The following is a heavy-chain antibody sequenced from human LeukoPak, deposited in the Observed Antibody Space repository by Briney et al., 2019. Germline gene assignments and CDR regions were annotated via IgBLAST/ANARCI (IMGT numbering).Heavy chain of an antibody. D-gene: IGHD3-10*01. CDR2: INHSGST. J-gene: IGHJ6*04. Sequence: PSETLSLTCAVYGGSFSGYYWSWIRQPPGKGLEWIGEINHSGSTNYNPSLKSRVTISVDTSKNQSSLKLSSVTAADTAVYYCARGYYGSGKPRNYYYYYGMDVWGKGTTVTVSS. CDR1: GGSFSGYY. CDR3: ARGYYGSGKPRNYYYYYGMDV. V-gene: IGHV4-34*01.